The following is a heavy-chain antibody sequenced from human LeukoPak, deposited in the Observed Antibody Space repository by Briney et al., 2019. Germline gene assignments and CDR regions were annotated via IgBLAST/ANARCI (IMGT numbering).Heavy chain of an antibody. D-gene: IGHD6-19*01. J-gene: IGHJ4*02. CDR2: ISGSGGST. Sequence: GGSLRLSCAASGFTFSSYAMSWVRRAPGKGLEWVSAISGSGGSTYYADSVKGRFTISRDNSKNTLYLQMNSLRAEDTAVYYCAKAGSSGWSRLFDYWGQGTLVTVSS. CDR3: AKAGSSGWSRLFDY. CDR1: GFTFSSYA. V-gene: IGHV3-23*01.